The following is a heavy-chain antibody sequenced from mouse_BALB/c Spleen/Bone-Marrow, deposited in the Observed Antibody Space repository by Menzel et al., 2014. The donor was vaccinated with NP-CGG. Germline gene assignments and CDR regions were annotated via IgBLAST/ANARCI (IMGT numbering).Heavy chain of an antibody. Sequence: VQLQQPGGGLVQPGGSLKLSCAASGFDFSRYWMSWVRQAPGKGLEWIGEINPDSSTINYTPSLKDKFITSRDNAKNTLYLQMSKVRSEDTALYYCARLYYYGNFDYWGQGTTLTVSS. V-gene: IGHV4-1*02. CDR2: INPDSSTI. J-gene: IGHJ2*01. CDR1: GFDFSRYW. CDR3: ARLYYYGNFDY. D-gene: IGHD1-1*01.